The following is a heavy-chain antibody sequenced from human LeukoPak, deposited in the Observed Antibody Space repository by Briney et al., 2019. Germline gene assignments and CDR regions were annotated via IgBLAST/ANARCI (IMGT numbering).Heavy chain of an antibody. J-gene: IGHJ4*02. CDR3: ARDCSSTSCKAPFDY. Sequence: PSETLSLTFTVSGGPISSYYWSWIRQPPGKGLEWIGYIYCSGTTNYNPSLKSRVTISVDTSKNQFSLRLSTVTAADTAVDFYARDCSSTSCKAPFDYWGQGTLVTVSS. D-gene: IGHD2-2*01. V-gene: IGHV4-59*01. CDR1: GGPISSYY. CDR2: IYCSGTT.